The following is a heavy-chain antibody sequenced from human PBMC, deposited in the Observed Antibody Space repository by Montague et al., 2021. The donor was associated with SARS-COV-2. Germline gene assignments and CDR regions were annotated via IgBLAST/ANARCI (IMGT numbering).Heavy chain of an antibody. CDR2: INHSGST. V-gene: IGHV4-34*01. D-gene: IGHD3-22*01. CDR1: GGSFSGYY. J-gene: IGHJ2*01. CDR3: ARGAPTITMMVVVFTGAGWYFGL. Sequence: LTCAVHGGSFSGYYWSWIRQPPGKGLEWIGEINHSGSTNYNPSLKRRVSISVATSKNQFPLKLSSVTAAATAVYYCARGAPTITMMVVVFTGAGWYFGLVGRGTLGPVSS.